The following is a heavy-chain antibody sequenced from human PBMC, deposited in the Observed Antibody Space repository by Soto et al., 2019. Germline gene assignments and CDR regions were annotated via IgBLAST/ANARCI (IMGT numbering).Heavy chain of an antibody. J-gene: IGHJ4*02. CDR3: AKPTDLTPHSSSWYDY. Sequence: PGGSLRLSCAASGFTFKNYAMTWVRQAPGKGLEWVSAISGDAGTTFYADSVKGRFTISRDNSKNTLYLQMNSLRAEDTAVYYCAKPTDLTPHSSSWYDYWGQGTLVTVSS. CDR2: ISGDAGTT. V-gene: IGHV3-23*01. D-gene: IGHD6-13*01. CDR1: GFTFKNYA.